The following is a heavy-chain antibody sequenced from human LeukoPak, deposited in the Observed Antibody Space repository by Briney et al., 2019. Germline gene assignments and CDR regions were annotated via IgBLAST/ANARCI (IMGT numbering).Heavy chain of an antibody. CDR3: ARDLSSSGYYRELGY. J-gene: IGHJ4*02. CDR1: GYTFTGYY. V-gene: IGHV1-2*02. Sequence: ASVKVSCKASGYTFTGYYMHWVRQAPGQGLEWMGWINPNSGGTNYAQKFQGRVTMTRDTSISTAYMELSRLRSDDTAVYYCARDLSSSGYYRELGYWGQGTLVTVSS. D-gene: IGHD3-22*01. CDR2: INPNSGGT.